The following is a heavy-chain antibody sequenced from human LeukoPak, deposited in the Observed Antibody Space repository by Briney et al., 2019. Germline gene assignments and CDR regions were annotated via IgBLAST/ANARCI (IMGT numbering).Heavy chain of an antibody. J-gene: IGHJ4*02. CDR2: ISSSGAST. CDR1: AFIFNNYA. V-gene: IGHV3-23*01. CDR3: AKEASGH. Sequence: QTGGSLRLSCAASAFIFNNYAMTWVRQAPGKGLEWVSTISSSGASTYYADSVKGRFTISRDNSKNTLYLHMNSLRADDTAVYYCAKEASGHWGQGTLVTVSS.